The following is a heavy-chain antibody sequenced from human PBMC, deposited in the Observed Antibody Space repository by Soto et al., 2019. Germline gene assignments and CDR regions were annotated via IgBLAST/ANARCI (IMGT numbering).Heavy chain of an antibody. J-gene: IGHJ4*02. V-gene: IGHV3-73*01. CDR1: GFTFSGSA. CDR3: AKDRGPLKWLFFYFDY. Sequence: GGSLRLSCAASGFTFSGSAMHWVRQASGKGLEWVGRIRSKANSYATAYAASVKGRFTISRDDSKNTAYLQMNSLRAEDTAVYYCAKDRGPLKWLFFYFDYWGQGTLVTVSS. D-gene: IGHD3-22*01. CDR2: IRSKANSYAT.